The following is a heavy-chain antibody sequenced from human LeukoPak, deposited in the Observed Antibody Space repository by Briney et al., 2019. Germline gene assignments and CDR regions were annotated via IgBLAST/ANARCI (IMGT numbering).Heavy chain of an antibody. CDR3: ASEYCSSATCRFDY. Sequence: SETLSLTCTVSGGSISSYFWSWIRQPPGKGLEWIGYIYYSGSTNYNPSLKSRVTISVDTSKNQFSLKLSPVTAADTAVYYCASEYCSSATCRFDYWGQGTLVTVSS. D-gene: IGHD2-2*01. CDR2: IYYSGST. V-gene: IGHV4-59*01. CDR1: GGSISSYF. J-gene: IGHJ4*02.